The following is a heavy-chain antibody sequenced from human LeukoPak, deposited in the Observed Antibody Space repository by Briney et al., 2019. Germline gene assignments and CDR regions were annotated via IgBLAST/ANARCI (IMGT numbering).Heavy chain of an antibody. D-gene: IGHD4-17*01. CDR3: AREDDYGDYEWGERDY. V-gene: IGHV3-21*01. J-gene: IGHJ4*02. Sequence: GGSLRLSCAASGFTFSSYSMNWVRQAPGKGLEWVSSISSSSNYIYYADSVKGRFTISRDNAKNSLYLQMNSLRAEDTAVYYCAREDDYGDYEWGERDYWGQGTLVTVSS. CDR1: GFTFSSYS. CDR2: ISSSSNYI.